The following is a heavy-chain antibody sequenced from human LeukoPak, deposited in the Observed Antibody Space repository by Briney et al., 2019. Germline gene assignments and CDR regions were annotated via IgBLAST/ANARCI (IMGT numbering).Heavy chain of an antibody. D-gene: IGHD3-10*01. J-gene: IGHJ4*02. Sequence: ASVKVSCKASGYTFTSYDINWVRQATGQGLEWMGIINPSGGSTSYAQKFQGRVTMTRDTSTSTVYMELSSLRSEDTAVYYCARDHGITMVRGVMSYFDYWGQGTLVTVSS. V-gene: IGHV1-46*01. CDR2: INPSGGST. CDR1: GYTFTSYD. CDR3: ARDHGITMVRGVMSYFDY.